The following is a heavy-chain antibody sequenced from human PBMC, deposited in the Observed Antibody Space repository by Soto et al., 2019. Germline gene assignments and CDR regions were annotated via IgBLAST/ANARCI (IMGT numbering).Heavy chain of an antibody. J-gene: IGHJ4*02. D-gene: IGHD4-17*01. CDR1: GFIFSSYW. CDR3: ARLDYGAYYFDY. V-gene: IGHV3-74*01. Sequence: GGSLRISCAASGFIFSSYWMHWVRQAPGKGLVWVSRINSDGSTTSYADSVKGRFTISRDNAKNTLYLQMNSLRAEDTAVYYWARLDYGAYYFDYWGQGNLVTVSS. CDR2: INSDGSTT.